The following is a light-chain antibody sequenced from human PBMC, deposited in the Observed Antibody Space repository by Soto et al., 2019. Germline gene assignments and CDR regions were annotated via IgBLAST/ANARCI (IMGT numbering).Light chain of an antibody. CDR3: MQALQTPLT. CDR2: LGS. V-gene: IGKV2-28*01. CDR1: QSLLRSNGNNY. J-gene: IGKJ4*01. Sequence: EIVLTQSPLSLPVTPGEPASISCRSSQSLLRSNGNNYLDWFLQRPGQSPQLLIFLGSHRASGVPGRFGGSGSGTDFTLKISRVEAEDVVIYYCMQALQTPLTFGGGTKVEI.